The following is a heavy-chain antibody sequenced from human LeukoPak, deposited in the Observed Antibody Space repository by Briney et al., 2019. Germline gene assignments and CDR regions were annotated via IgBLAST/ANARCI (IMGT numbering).Heavy chain of an antibody. Sequence: GASVKVSCKASGYTFTGDQIYWLRQAPGQGLEWVGWIKPSSGDTLYEQKFQGRVTMTRDKSISSAYMGLSSLRSDDTAVYYCARKSAGFLTAWGQGTLVTVSS. V-gene: IGHV1-2*02. CDR2: IKPSSGDT. CDR1: GYTFTGDQ. D-gene: IGHD2/OR15-2a*01. CDR3: ARKSAGFLTA. J-gene: IGHJ5*02.